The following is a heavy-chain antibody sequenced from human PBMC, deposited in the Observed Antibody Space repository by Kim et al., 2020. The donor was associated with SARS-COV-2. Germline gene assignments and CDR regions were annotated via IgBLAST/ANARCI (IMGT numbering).Heavy chain of an antibody. V-gene: IGHV3-30*03. J-gene: IGHJ4*02. CDR1: GFTFSSYG. CDR2: ISYDTINK. D-gene: IGHD1-7*01. Sequence: GGSLILSCAASGFTFSSYGMHWVRQAPGKGLEWVAFISYDTINKYYGDSVQGRFTISRDNSKNTLYLQMNSLRPEDTAVYYCARGSDNWNYLVGDYLDYWGQGTLVTISS. CDR3: ARGSDNWNYLVGDYLDY.